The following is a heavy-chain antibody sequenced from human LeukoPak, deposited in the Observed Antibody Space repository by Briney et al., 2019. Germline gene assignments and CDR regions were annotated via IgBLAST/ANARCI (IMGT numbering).Heavy chain of an antibody. V-gene: IGHV1-69*01. CDR3: ARDLTGYCSGGSCRYSYYYMDV. D-gene: IGHD2-15*01. Sequence: ASVKVSCKASGGTFSSYAISWVRQAPGQGLEWMGGIIPIFGTANYAQKFQGRVTITADESTSTAYMELSSLRSEDTAVYYCARDLTGYCSGGSCRYSYYYMDVWGKGTTVTVSS. CDR1: GGTFSSYA. J-gene: IGHJ6*03. CDR2: IIPIFGTA.